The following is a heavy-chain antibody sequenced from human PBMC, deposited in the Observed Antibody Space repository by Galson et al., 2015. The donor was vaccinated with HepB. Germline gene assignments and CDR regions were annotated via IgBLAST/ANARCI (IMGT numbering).Heavy chain of an antibody. Sequence: SLRLSCAASGFTFSDFYMSWMRQAPGKGLEWISYISDSGRTKYYADSVKGRFTISRDNAKNSLHLQMNSLRAEDTAVYYRARDGAGVAPPNTSYAFDIWGQGTMVTVSP. J-gene: IGHJ3*02. D-gene: IGHD1-14*01. V-gene: IGHV3-11*01. CDR2: ISDSGRTK. CDR1: GFTFSDFY. CDR3: ARDGAGVAPPNTSYAFDI.